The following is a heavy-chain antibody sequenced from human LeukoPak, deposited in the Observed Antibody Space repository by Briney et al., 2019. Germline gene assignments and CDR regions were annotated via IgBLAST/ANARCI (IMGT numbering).Heavy chain of an antibody. V-gene: IGHV3-23*01. J-gene: IGHJ5*02. Sequence: GGSLRLSCAASGFTFSSSAMSWVRQAPGKGLEWVSGISGSGDKTYYADSVKGRFTISRDNSKNTLSLQMNSLRGEDTALYYCAKQHSSSSSDPWGQGTRVTVSS. CDR3: AKQHSSSSSDP. CDR1: GFTFSSSA. D-gene: IGHD6-6*01. CDR2: ISGSGDKT.